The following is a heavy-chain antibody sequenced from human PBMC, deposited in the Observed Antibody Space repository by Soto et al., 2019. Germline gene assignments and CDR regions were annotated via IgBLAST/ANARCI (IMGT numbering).Heavy chain of an antibody. V-gene: IGHV4-39*02. Sequence: QLQLQESGPGLVKPSETLSLTCTVSGDSITSGLYFWVWVRQTPGKGLEWIGSISYSGTTYSHPSLKSRVNISVDTSTNHFSLELTSVTAADTGVYYCASEYSSSSWFAPWGRGALVTVSS. CDR2: ISYSGTT. CDR1: GDSITSGLYF. J-gene: IGHJ5*02. D-gene: IGHD6-6*01. CDR3: ASEYSSSSWFAP.